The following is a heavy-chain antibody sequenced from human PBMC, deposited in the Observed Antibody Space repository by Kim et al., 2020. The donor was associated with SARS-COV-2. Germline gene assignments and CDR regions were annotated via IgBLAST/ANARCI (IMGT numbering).Heavy chain of an antibody. V-gene: IGHV4-59*01. Sequence: GRTNYKSSLKSRVTISIDTSGNQFSLRLSSVTAADTAVYYCAREGLAAGADWGQGTLVTVSS. D-gene: IGHD6-13*01. CDR2: GRT. J-gene: IGHJ4*02. CDR3: AREGLAAGAD.